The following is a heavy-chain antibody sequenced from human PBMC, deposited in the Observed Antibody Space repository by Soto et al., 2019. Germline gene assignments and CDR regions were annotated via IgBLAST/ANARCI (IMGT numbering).Heavy chain of an antibody. J-gene: IGHJ4*02. V-gene: IGHV5-51*01. CDR3: ARPYSNAWFGAEFDY. CDR1: GYSFTNFW. CDR2: IFPGDSET. D-gene: IGHD3-10*01. Sequence: GESLKISCKVSGYSFTNFWIGWVRQMPGQGLEWMGIIFPGDSETRYSPSFEGQVTVSVDKSIATAYLQWSSLKASDSAMYYCARPYSNAWFGAEFDYWGQGTLVTVS.